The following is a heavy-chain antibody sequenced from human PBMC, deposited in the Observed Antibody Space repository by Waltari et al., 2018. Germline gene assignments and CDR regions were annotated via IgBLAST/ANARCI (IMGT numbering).Heavy chain of an antibody. CDR2: IKQDGSEK. CDR3: AKRGVDSSWPRYSFDY. V-gene: IGHV3-7*03. CDR1: GFTFSSYW. Sequence: EVQLVESGGGLVQPGGSLRLSCAASGFTFSSYWMSWVRQAPGKGLEWVANIKQDGSEKYYVDSVKGRFTISRDNSKNTLYLQMNSLRAEDTAVYYCAKRGVDSSWPRYSFDYWGQGTLVTVSS. D-gene: IGHD6-13*01. J-gene: IGHJ4*02.